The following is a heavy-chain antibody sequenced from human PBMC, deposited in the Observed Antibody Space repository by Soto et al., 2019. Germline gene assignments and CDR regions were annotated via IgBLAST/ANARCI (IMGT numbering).Heavy chain of an antibody. J-gene: IGHJ4*02. D-gene: IGHD1-26*01. CDR2: ISGSDDST. V-gene: IGHV3-23*01. Sequence: EVPLLESGGGLVQPGGPLRLSCAASGFTFSSYAMRWVRQAPVKGLEWVSAISGSDDSTYYADSVKGRFTISRDNSKNTLDLQMNSLRAEDTGVYYCARRGSGSYYDYWGQGALVTVSS. CDR3: ARRGSGSYYDY. CDR1: GFTFSSYA.